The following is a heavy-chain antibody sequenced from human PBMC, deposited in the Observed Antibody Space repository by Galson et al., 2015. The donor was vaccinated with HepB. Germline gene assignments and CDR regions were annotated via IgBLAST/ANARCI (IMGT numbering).Heavy chain of an antibody. J-gene: IGHJ4*02. D-gene: IGHD6-25*01. V-gene: IGHV1-46*03. CDR3: ARDRRASRLAHQFDY. Sequence: SVKVSCKASGYTFTTYYIHWVRQAPGQGLEWLGIISPSTVATSYAQKFQGRVTMTTDTSTSTVYMELSSLRSDDTAVYYCARDRRASRLAHQFDYWGPGTLVTVSS. CDR1: GYTFTTYY. CDR2: ISPSTVAT.